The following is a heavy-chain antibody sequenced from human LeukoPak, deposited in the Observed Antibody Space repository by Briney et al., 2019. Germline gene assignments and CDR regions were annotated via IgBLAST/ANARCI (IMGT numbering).Heavy chain of an antibody. CDR1: GGSFSGYY. V-gene: IGHV4-34*01. J-gene: IGHJ5*02. CDR3: ARGLVVPAAIELRWFDP. CDR2: INHSGST. D-gene: IGHD2-2*01. Sequence: SETLSLTCAVYGGSFSGYYWSWIRQPPGKGLEWIGEINHSGSTNYNPSLKSRVTISVDTSKNQFSLKLSSVTAADTAVYYCARGLVVPAAIELRWFDPWGQGTLVTVSS.